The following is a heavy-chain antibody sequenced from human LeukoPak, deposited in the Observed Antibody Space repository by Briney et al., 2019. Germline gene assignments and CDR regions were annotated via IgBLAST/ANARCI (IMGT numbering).Heavy chain of an antibody. V-gene: IGHV1-18*01. J-gene: IGHJ6*03. CDR1: GYTFTSYG. CDR2: ISAYNGNT. CDR3: ARGPSGWWLVLRDYYYYYMDV. Sequence: ASVKVSCKASGYTFTSYGISWVRQAPGQGLEWMGWISAYNGNTNYAQKLQGRVTMTTDTATSTAYMELRSLRSDDTAVYYCARGPSGWWLVLRDYYYYYMDVWGKGTTVTVSS. D-gene: IGHD6-19*01.